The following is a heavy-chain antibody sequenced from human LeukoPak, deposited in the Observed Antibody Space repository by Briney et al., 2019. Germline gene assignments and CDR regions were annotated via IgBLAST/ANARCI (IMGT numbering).Heavy chain of an antibody. CDR3: ARDLSSSWFRVQDY. D-gene: IGHD6-13*01. V-gene: IGHV1-18*01. Sequence: ASVKVSCKASGYTYTSYGISWVRQAPGQGLEWMGWISAYNGNTNYAQKLQGRVTMTTDTSTSTAYMELRSLRSDDTAVYYCARDLSSSWFRVQDYWGQGTLVTVSS. CDR1: GYTYTSYG. J-gene: IGHJ4*02. CDR2: ISAYNGNT.